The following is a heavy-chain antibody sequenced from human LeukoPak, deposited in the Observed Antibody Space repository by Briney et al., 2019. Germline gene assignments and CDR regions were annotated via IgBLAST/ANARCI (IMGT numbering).Heavy chain of an antibody. Sequence: GGSLRLSCAASGFTFSSYWMSWVRQAPGKGLEWVANIKQDGSGKYYVDSVKGRFTISRDNAKNSLYLQMNSLRAEDTAVYYCAKVAVAKSAKYWYFDLWGRGTLVTVSS. CDR1: GFTFSSYW. D-gene: IGHD6-19*01. CDR3: AKVAVAKSAKYWYFDL. V-gene: IGHV3-7*01. CDR2: IKQDGSGK. J-gene: IGHJ2*01.